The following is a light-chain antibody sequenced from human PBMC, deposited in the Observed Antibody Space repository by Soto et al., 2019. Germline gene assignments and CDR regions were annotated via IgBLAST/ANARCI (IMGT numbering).Light chain of an antibody. CDR3: GTWDTNWV. J-gene: IGLJ3*02. Sequence: QSALTQPASVSGSPGQSITISCTGTSSDVGRYNLVSWYQQYPGKAPKLLIYEGSKRPSGVSNRFSGSKSGNSASLTISGLQAEDEAHYYCGTWDTNWVFGGGTKLTVL. V-gene: IGLV2-23*01. CDR1: SSDVGRYNL. CDR2: EGS.